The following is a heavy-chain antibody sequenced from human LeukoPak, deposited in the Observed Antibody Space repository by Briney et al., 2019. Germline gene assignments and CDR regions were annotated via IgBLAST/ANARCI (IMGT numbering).Heavy chain of an antibody. CDR3: AKDRIGSGSYSLDH. D-gene: IGHD3-10*01. V-gene: IGHV3-23*01. J-gene: IGHJ4*02. Sequence: QPGGSLRLSCAASGFTFSIYGMSWVRQAPRKGLEWVSTISGSSSGTYYADSVKGRFTISRDNSKNTLYLQMNSLRAEDTAVYYCAKDRIGSGSYSLDHWGQGTLVTVSS. CDR2: ISGSSSGT. CDR1: GFTFSIYG.